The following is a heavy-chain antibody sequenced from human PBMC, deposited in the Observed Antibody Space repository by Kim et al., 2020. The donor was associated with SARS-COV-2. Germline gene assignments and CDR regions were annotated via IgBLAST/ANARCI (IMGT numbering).Heavy chain of an antibody. Sequence: SETLSLTCAVSGGSISSSNWWSWVRQPPGKGLEWIGEIYHSGSTNYNPSLKSRVTISVDKSKNQFSLKLSSVTAADTAVYYCARRYYYGSGSYYPHYYFDYWGQGTLVTVSS. J-gene: IGHJ4*02. V-gene: IGHV4-4*02. CDR1: GGSISSSNW. CDR2: IYHSGST. D-gene: IGHD3-10*01. CDR3: ARRYYYGSGSYYPHYYFDY.